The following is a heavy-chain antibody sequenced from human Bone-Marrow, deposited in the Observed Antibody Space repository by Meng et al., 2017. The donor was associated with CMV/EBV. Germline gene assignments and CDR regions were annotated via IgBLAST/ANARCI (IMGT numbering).Heavy chain of an antibody. D-gene: IGHD3-10*01. J-gene: IGHJ3*02. Sequence: ASVKVSCKASGYTFSGYYIHWVRQAPGQGLEWMGWINPNNAVTNYAQKFQGRVTMTRDTSIRTVYMELARLTSDDTAVYYCARGKSKGGAGAKNGFDIWGQGSMVTVSS. CDR2: INPNNAVT. CDR3: ARGKSKGGAGAKNGFDI. V-gene: IGHV1-2*02. CDR1: GYTFSGYY.